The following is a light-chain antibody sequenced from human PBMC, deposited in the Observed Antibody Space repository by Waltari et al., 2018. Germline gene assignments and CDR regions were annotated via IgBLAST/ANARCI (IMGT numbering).Light chain of an antibody. CDR1: NLGDKY. Sequence: SYELTQPPSVSVSPGQTASITCSGDNLGDKYACWYQQKPGQSPVLVIYQDSKRPSGIPERFSGSNSGNTATLTISGTQAMDEADYYCQAWDSSTEVFGGGTKLTVL. CDR3: QAWDSSTEV. J-gene: IGLJ2*01. V-gene: IGLV3-1*01. CDR2: QDS.